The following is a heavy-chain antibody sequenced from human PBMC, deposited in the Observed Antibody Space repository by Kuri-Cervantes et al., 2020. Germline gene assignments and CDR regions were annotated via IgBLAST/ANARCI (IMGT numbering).Heavy chain of an antibody. J-gene: IGHJ6*02. CDR3: ARRGAGFPYYYYSMDV. CDR1: GGSISSSSYY. CDR2: IYYSGST. Sequence: GSLRLSCTVSGGSISSSSYYWCWIRQPPGKGLEWFGSIYYSGSTYYNPSLKSRVTISVDTSKNQFSLTLSSVTAADTAVYYCARRGAGFPYYYYSMDVWGQGTTVTVSS. V-gene: IGHV4-39*01. D-gene: IGHD3-9*01.